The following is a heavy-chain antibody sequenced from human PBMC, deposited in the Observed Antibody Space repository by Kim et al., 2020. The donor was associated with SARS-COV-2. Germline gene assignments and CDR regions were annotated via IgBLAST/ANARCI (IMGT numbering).Heavy chain of an antibody. V-gene: IGHV3-21*01. Sequence: GGSLRLSCAASGFTFSSYSMNWVRQAPGKGLEWVSSISSSSSYIYYADSVKGRFTISRDNAKNSLYLQMNSLRAEDTAVYYCARHDYYYASSGYYRPGFGYWGQGTLVTVSS. CDR1: GFTFSSYS. J-gene: IGHJ4*02. CDR2: ISSSSSYI. D-gene: IGHD3-22*01. CDR3: ARHDYYYASSGYYRPGFGY.